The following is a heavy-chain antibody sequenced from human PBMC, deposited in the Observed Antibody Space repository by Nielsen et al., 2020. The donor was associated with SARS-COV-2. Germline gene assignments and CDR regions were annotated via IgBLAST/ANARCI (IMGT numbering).Heavy chain of an antibody. D-gene: IGHD3-3*01. CDR1: GGSFSGYY. V-gene: IGHV4-34*01. Sequence: SETLSLTCAVYGGSFSGYYWSWIRQPPGKGLEWIGEINHSGSTKYNPSLKSRVTISVDTSKNQFSLKLSSVTAADTAVYYCARGRASPLEWLLYGPRQYGMDVWGQGTTVTVSS. CDR2: INHSGST. CDR3: ARGRASPLEWLLYGPRQYGMDV. J-gene: IGHJ6*02.